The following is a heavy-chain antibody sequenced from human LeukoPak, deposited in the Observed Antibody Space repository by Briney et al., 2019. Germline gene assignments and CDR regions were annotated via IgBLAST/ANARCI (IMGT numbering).Heavy chain of an antibody. CDR3: ASRVGDGYNSGYH. V-gene: IGHV3-48*01. Sequence: PGGSLTLSCEASGFTFNIFSMNWVRQAPGKGLEWLLYIGGNTGIIWYADSVKGRFTISRDNAKNSLYLQMNSLGVEDTAVYYCASRVGDGYNSGYHWGQGTLVTVSS. CDR2: IGGNTGII. D-gene: IGHD5-24*01. J-gene: IGHJ4*02. CDR1: GFTFNIFS.